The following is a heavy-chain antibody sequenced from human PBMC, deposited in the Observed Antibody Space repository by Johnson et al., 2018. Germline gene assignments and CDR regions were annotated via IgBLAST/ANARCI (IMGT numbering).Heavy chain of an antibody. V-gene: IGHV3-15*07. CDR1: GFTFNNAW. CDR2: VKSKTEGGTT. CDR3: ITLDFKAAY. D-gene: IGHD6-25*01. Sequence: VQLVQSGGGLVKPGGSLRLSCAASGFTFNNAWMNWVRQAPGKGLEWVGRVKSKTEGGTTDYAAPVKGRFTITRDDSKNTLYLQMNSLKTEETAGYYCITLDFKAAYWGQGTLVTVSS. J-gene: IGHJ1*01.